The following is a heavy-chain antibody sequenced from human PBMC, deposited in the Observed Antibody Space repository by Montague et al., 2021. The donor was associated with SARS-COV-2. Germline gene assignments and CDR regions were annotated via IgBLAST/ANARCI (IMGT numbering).Heavy chain of an antibody. CDR3: TSGREGNYNVMDV. D-gene: IGHD1-1*01. CDR2: TYYRSKWYN. J-gene: IGHJ6*02. Sequence: CAISGDSVSSNGATWNWVRQSSSRGLEWLGRTYYRSKWYNDYAVXVRGRVTINPDTSKNQFSLQLNSVAPEDTAIYYCTSGREGNYNVMDVWGQGTTVTVSS. CDR1: GDSVSSNGAT. V-gene: IGHV6-1*01.